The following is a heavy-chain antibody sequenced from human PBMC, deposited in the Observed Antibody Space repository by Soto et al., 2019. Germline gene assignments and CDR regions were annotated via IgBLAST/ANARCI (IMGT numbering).Heavy chain of an antibody. CDR1: GGTFSSYA. CDR2: IIPIFGTA. D-gene: IGHD6-13*01. J-gene: IGHJ5*02. CDR3: ASSIWNSYSSSPQDWFDP. Sequence: GASVKVSCKASGGTFSSYAISWVRQAPGQGLEWMGGIIPIFGTANYAQKFQGRVTITADESTSTAYMELSSLRSEDTAVYYCASSIWNSYSSSPQDWFDPWGQGTLVTVSS. V-gene: IGHV1-69*13.